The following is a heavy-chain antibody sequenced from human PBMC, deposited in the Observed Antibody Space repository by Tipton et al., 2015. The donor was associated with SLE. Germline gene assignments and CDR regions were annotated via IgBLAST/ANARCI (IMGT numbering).Heavy chain of an antibody. Sequence: TLSLTCTVSGGSISSSSYYWGWIRQPPGKGLEWIGSIYYSGSTYYNPSLKSRVTISVDTSKNQFSLKLGSVTAADTAVYYCARHKDFLEWLSSANWFDPWGQGTLVTVSS. V-gene: IGHV4-39*07. D-gene: IGHD3-3*01. CDR2: IYYSGST. J-gene: IGHJ5*02. CDR1: GGSISSSSYY. CDR3: ARHKDFLEWLSSANWFDP.